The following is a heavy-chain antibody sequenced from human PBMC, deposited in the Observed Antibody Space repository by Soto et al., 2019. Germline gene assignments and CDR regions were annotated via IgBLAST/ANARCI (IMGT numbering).Heavy chain of an antibody. D-gene: IGHD1-26*01. CDR1: GFTFSSYA. Sequence: QVQLVESGGGVVQPGRSLRLSCAASGFTFSSYAMHWVRQAPGKGLEWVAVISYDGSNKYYADSVKGRFTISRDNSKNTLYLQMNSLRAEDTAVYYCARGSRMGATLDYCGQGTLVTVSS. CDR2: ISYDGSNK. J-gene: IGHJ4*02. V-gene: IGHV3-30-3*01. CDR3: ARGSRMGATLDY.